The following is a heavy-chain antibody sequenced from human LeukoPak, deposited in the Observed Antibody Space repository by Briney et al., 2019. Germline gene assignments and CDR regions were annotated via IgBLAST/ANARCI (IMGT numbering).Heavy chain of an antibody. CDR3: TSHAAFDP. Sequence: PGGSLRLSCAASGFTFNNAWMNWVRQAPGKGLEWVGRIKSKNVGGTTDYAAPVKGRFTISRDDSKNTVYLQMNSLKIEDTTVYYCTSHAAFDPWGQGTLVTVSS. CDR1: GFTFNNAW. V-gene: IGHV3-15*01. CDR2: IKSKNVGGTT. J-gene: IGHJ5*02.